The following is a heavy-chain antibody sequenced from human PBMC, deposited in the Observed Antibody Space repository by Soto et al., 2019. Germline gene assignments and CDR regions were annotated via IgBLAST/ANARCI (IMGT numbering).Heavy chain of an antibody. Sequence: QVQLQESGPGLVKPSETLSLTCTVSGGSISSYYWSWIRQPPGKGLEWIGYIYYSGSTNYNPSLKSRVTISVDTSKNQFSLKLSSVTAADTAVYYCARANLYSSTSTGMDVWGQGTTVTVSS. V-gene: IGHV4-59*01. CDR2: IYYSGST. D-gene: IGHD6-13*01. CDR1: GGSISSYY. CDR3: ARANLYSSTSTGMDV. J-gene: IGHJ6*02.